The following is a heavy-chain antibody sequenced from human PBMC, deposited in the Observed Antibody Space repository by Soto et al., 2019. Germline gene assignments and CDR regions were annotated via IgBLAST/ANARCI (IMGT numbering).Heavy chain of an antibody. J-gene: IGHJ4*02. V-gene: IGHV4-31*03. CDR3: ARDSEVQYCSGGSCYSPPPR. D-gene: IGHD2-15*01. CDR1: GGSISSGGYY. Sequence: SETLSLTCTVSGGSISSGGYYWSWIRQHPGKGLEWIGYIYYSGSTYYNPSLKSRVTISVDTSKNQFSLKLSSVTAADTAVYYCARDSEVQYCSGGSCYSPPPRWGQGTLVTVSS. CDR2: IYYSGST.